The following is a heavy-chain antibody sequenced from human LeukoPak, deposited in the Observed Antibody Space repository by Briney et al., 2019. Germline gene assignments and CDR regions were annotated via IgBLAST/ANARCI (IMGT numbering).Heavy chain of an antibody. CDR3: ARANTAVAGRGLDY. D-gene: IGHD6-19*01. Sequence: GGSLRLSCAASGFTFSSHEMIWVRQAPGKGLEWVSYITSSGSTIYSADSVKGRFTISRDNAKNSLYLQMNSLRAEDTAVYYCARANTAVAGRGLDYWGQGTLVTVSS. J-gene: IGHJ4*02. CDR2: ITSSGSTI. CDR1: GFTFSSHE. V-gene: IGHV3-48*03.